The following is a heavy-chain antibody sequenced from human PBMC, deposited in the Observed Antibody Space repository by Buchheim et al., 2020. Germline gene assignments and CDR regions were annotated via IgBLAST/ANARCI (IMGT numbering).Heavy chain of an antibody. CDR3: AKDLGYYDNYYYGMDV. CDR1: GFTFSSYG. V-gene: IGHV3-30*18. CDR2: ISYDGSNK. J-gene: IGHJ6*02. Sequence: QVQLVESGGGVVQPGRSLRLSCAASGFTFSSYGMHWVRQAPGKGLEWVAVISYDGSNKYYADSVKGRFTISRDNSKNTLYLQMNSLRAEDTAVYYCAKDLGYYDNYYYGMDVWGQGTT. D-gene: IGHD3-22*01.